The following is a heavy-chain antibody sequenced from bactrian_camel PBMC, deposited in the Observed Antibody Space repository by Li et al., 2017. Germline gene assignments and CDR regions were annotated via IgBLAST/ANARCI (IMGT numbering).Heavy chain of an antibody. Sequence: QVQLVESGGGPVQAGGTLRLSCAASGYMYVSSCLAWFRQAPGKEREAVATLDSDGATTYTDSVKGRFTISKDNALNVLYLEMNSLKPEDTAMYYCAADLRRSWCSDLLRRADFDYWGQGTQVTVSS. V-gene: IGHV3S53*01. CDR2: LDSDGAT. CDR3: AADLRRSWCSDLLRRADFDY. D-gene: IGHD3*01. J-gene: IGHJ6*01. CDR1: GYMYVSSC.